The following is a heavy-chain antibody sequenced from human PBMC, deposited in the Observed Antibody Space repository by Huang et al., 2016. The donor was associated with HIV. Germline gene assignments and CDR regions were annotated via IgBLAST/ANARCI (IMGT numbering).Heavy chain of an antibody. CDR2: IYPGDYDT. Sequence: EVQLVQSGAEVKKPGESLKISCKGSGYRFRSNWIGWVRQMPGKGLEWMGIIYPGDYDTIYSPSFQGQVTISADKSINTAYLQWSSLKASDTAMYYCARLIGSPSFYYGLDVWGQGTTVTVSS. CDR1: GYRFRSNW. V-gene: IGHV5-51*01. J-gene: IGHJ6*02. CDR3: ARLIGSPSFYYGLDV. D-gene: IGHD3-10*01.